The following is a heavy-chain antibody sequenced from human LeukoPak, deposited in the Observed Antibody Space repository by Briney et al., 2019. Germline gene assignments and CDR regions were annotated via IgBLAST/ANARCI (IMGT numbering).Heavy chain of an antibody. CDR3: ARDISGYLGRSDY. V-gene: IGHV3-23*01. D-gene: IGHD5-12*01. J-gene: IGHJ4*02. CDR2: ISDTGGST. Sequence: GGSLRLSCAASGFTFSSYAMSWVRQAPGKGLEWVSAISDTGGSTYYADSVKGRFTISRDNSNNTLHLQMNSLRAEDTAVYYCARDISGYLGRSDYWGQGTLVTVSS. CDR1: GFTFSSYA.